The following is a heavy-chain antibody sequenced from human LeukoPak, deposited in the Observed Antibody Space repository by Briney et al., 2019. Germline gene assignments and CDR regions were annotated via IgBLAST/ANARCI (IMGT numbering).Heavy chain of an antibody. Sequence: SVKVSCKASGYTFTNYAISWVRQAPGQGLEWMGGISPIFGTANYAQKFQGRVTITADKSTSTAYMELSSLRSEDTAVYYCARVRTKGYYYDSSGYDFDIWGQGTMVTVSS. CDR2: ISPIFGTA. CDR1: GYTFTNYA. V-gene: IGHV1-69*06. CDR3: ARVRTKGYYYDSSGYDFDI. J-gene: IGHJ3*02. D-gene: IGHD3-22*01.